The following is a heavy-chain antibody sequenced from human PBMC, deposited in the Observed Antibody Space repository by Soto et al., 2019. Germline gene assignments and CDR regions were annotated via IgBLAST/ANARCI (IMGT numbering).Heavy chain of an antibody. J-gene: IGHJ5*02. Sequence: GASVKVSCKASGFTFTSSAMQWVRQARGQRLEWIGWIVVGSGNTNYAQKFQERVTITRDMSTSTAYMELSSLRSEDTAVYYCAAKYSGYDSWFDPWGQGTLVTVSS. CDR2: IVVGSGNT. V-gene: IGHV1-58*02. CDR3: AAKYSGYDSWFDP. CDR1: GFTFTSSA. D-gene: IGHD5-12*01.